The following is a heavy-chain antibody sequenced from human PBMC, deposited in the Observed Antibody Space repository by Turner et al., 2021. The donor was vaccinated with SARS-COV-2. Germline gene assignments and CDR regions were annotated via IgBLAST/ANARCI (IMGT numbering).Heavy chain of an antibody. CDR1: GSTFTSYD. D-gene: IGHD3-22*01. CDR3: ARDPTTSGDYYSGPRTYAFDI. CDR2: ISAYNGNT. V-gene: IGHV1-18*04. Sequence: QVQLVQSGAEVKKPGASVKVSCQASGSTFTSYDISWVRQAPGQGLEWMGWISAYNGNTNYEQKLKGRVTMTTDTSTSTAYMDLRSQRSDDTAVYYCARDPTTSGDYYSGPRTYAFDIWGQGTMVTVSS. J-gene: IGHJ3*02.